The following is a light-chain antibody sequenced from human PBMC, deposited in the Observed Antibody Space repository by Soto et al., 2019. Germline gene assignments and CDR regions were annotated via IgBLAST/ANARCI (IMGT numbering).Light chain of an antibody. CDR2: GNS. CDR1: SSNIGAGYD. J-gene: IGLJ2*01. Sequence: QLVLTQPPSVSGAPVQRVTISCTGSSSNIGAGYDVHWYLQLPGTAPKLLIYGNSNRPSGVPDRFSGSKSGTSASLAITGLQAEDEADYYCQSYDSSLSGSVVFGGGTKLTVL. CDR3: QSYDSSLSGSVV. V-gene: IGLV1-40*01.